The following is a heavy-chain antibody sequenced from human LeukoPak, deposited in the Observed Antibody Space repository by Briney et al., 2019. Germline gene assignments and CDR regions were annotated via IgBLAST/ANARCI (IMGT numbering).Heavy chain of an antibody. CDR2: INTNTGNP. D-gene: IGHD6-19*01. V-gene: IGHV7-4-1*02. CDR3: ASTFYSSGVGGFDS. CDR1: GYTFTHYA. Sequence: ASVKVSCKASGYTFTHYAMNWVRQAPGQGLEWMGWINTNTGNPTYAQGFTGRFVFSLGTSLSTAYLQISSLKAEDTAVYYCASTFYSSGVGGFDSWGQGTLVTVSS. J-gene: IGHJ4*02.